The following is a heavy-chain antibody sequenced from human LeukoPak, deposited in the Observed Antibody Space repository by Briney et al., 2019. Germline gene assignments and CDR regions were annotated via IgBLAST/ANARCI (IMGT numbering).Heavy chain of an antibody. D-gene: IGHD6-13*01. J-gene: IGHJ4*02. CDR3: ARGSLAAGFDY. CDR1: GGSFSGYY. V-gene: IGHV4-34*01. CDR2: INQSGST. Sequence: SETLSLTCAVYGGSFSGYYWSWIRQPPGKGLEWIGEINQSGSTNYNPSLKSRVTISVDTSKNQFSLKLSSVTAADTAVYYCARGSLAAGFDYWGQGTLVTVSS.